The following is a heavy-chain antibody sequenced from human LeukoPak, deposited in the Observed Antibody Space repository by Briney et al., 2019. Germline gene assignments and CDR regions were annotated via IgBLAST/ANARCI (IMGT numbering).Heavy chain of an antibody. CDR3: ASRGLSSSSYELVY. V-gene: IGHV3-21*01. Sequence: PGGSLRLSCAASGFTVSSLAMHWVRQAPGKGLEWVSSISSSSSYIYYADSVEGRFTSSRDNAKNSLYLQMNSLRAEDTAVYDCASRGLSSSSYELVYWGQGTLVTLSS. D-gene: IGHD6-6*01. CDR2: ISSSSSYI. CDR1: GFTVSSLA. J-gene: IGHJ4*02.